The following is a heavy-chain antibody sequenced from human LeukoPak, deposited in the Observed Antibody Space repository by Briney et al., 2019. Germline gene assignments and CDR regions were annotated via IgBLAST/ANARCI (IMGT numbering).Heavy chain of an antibody. CDR2: ISYDGSYK. J-gene: IGHJ4*02. CDR3: AKMLNTGHAHAALDY. D-gene: IGHD2-8*02. V-gene: IGHV3-30*18. CDR1: GFTFSTYG. Sequence: GGSLRLSCTASGFTFSTYGMHWVRQSPGKGLEWVAVISYDGSYKEYADSVKGRFTISRDNSKNTLYLQMNSLRAEDTAVYYCAKMLNTGHAHAALDYWGQGTLVTVSS.